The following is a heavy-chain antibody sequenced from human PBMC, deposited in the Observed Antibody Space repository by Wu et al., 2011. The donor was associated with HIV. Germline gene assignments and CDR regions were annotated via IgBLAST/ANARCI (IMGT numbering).Heavy chain of an antibody. CDR1: GYSFTTYS. CDR2: IYPADSDT. V-gene: IGHV5-51*03. J-gene: IGHJ3*02. Sequence: VQLVQSGAEVKKAGESLKISCKASGYSFTTYSIAWVRQVPGKGLEWMGIIYPADSDTKYSPSSRPGHHLSRQVHHHRLSAVEEPEGLGHAMYYCARPRDPVHDAFKYLGPKGQWSPSLQ. CDR3: ARPRDPVHDAFKY.